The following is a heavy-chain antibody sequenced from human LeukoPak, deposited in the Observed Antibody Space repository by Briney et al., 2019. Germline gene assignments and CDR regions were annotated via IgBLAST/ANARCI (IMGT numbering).Heavy chain of an antibody. CDR1: GGTFSSYA. D-gene: IGHD3-22*01. J-gene: IGHJ6*02. CDR2: IIPIFGTA. Sequence: GASVKVSCKASGGTFSSYAISWVRQAPGQGLEWMGGIIPIFGTANYAQKFQGRVTITADESTSTAYMELSSLRSEDTAVYYCARDDSSPFYGMDVWGQGTTVTVSS. V-gene: IGHV1-69*13. CDR3: ARDDSSPFYGMDV.